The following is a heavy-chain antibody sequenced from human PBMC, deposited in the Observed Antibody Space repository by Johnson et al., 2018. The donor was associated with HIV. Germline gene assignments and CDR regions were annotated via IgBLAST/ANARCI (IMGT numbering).Heavy chain of an antibody. J-gene: IGHJ3*02. CDR1: GFTFSSYA. CDR2: ISYDGTIR. Sequence: VQLVESGGGVVQPGRSLRLSCAASGFTFSSYAMHWVRQAPGKGLEWVAVISYDGTIRYYAASVKGRFTISRDNSKNIAFMQMNSLRAEDTAVYYCARDGGINYFGVVTPEAFDIWGQGTMVTVSS. D-gene: IGHD3-3*01. CDR3: ARDGGINYFGVVTPEAFDI. V-gene: IGHV3-30-3*01.